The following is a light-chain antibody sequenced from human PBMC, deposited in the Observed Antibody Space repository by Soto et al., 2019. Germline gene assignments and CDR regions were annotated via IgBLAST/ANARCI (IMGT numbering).Light chain of an antibody. CDR3: SSYAGSNIPVV. Sequence: QSVLTQPPSSSGSPGQSVTISCTGTSSDVGGYNCVSWYQQHPGKAPKLMMYEVSKPPSGVPDRFSGSKSGNTASLTVAGLQPEDEADSSCSSYAGSNIPVVFGGVTKLTVL. J-gene: IGLJ2*01. CDR2: EVS. CDR1: SSDVGGYNC. V-gene: IGLV2-8*01.